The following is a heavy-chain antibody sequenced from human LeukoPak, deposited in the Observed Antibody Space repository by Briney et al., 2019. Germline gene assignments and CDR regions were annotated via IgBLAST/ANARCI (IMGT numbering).Heavy chain of an antibody. V-gene: IGHV1-2*06. Sequence: GASVKVSCKASGGTFSSYTISWVRQAPGQGLEWMGRINPNSGGTNYAQKFQGRVTMTRDTSISTAYMELSRLRSDDTAVYYCARVNNWNRFDYWGQGTLVTVSS. CDR3: ARVNNWNRFDY. J-gene: IGHJ4*02. CDR1: GGTFSSYT. D-gene: IGHD1-20*01. CDR2: INPNSGGT.